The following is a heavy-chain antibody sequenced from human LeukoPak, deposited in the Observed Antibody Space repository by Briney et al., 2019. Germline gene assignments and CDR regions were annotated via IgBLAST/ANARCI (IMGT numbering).Heavy chain of an antibody. D-gene: IGHD2-2*01. CDR3: VKVYAAIVFDY. Sequence: PGGSLRLSCSASGFTFRSFGMHWVRQAPGKELEYVSGISSNGGSTYYADSVKGRFIISRDNSKNTLYLQMSSLRAEDTAVYYCVKVYAAIVFDYWGQGTLVTVSS. J-gene: IGHJ4*02. CDR2: ISSNGGST. CDR1: GFTFRSFG. V-gene: IGHV3-64D*09.